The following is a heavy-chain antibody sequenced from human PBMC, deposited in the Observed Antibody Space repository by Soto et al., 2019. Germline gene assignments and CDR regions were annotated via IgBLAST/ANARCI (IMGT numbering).Heavy chain of an antibody. V-gene: IGHV1-69*13. CDR3: ARGGGEMATMYYYYGMDV. J-gene: IGHJ6*02. D-gene: IGHD5-12*01. CDR1: GGTFSSYA. CDR2: VIPIFGTA. Sequence: SVKVSCKASGGTFSSYAISWVRQAPGQGLEWMGGVIPIFGTANYAQKFQGRVTITADESTSTAYMELSSLRSEDTAVYYCARGGGEMATMYYYYGMDVWGQGTTVTVSS.